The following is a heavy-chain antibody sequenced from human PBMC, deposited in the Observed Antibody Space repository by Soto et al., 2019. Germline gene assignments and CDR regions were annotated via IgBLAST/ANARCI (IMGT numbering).Heavy chain of an antibody. CDR3: ALVGSSGDQYFDY. V-gene: IGHV3-15*07. J-gene: IGHJ4*02. D-gene: IGHD6-19*01. Sequence: GSLRLACAASGFSFSDAYMNWVRQAPGKGLEWVGRIKNKADGATTEFAAPVKGRFTISRDDSKNTMYLQMNSLKTEDTSFYYCALVGSSGDQYFDYWGQGTLVTVSS. CDR1: GFSFSDAY. CDR2: IKNKADGATT.